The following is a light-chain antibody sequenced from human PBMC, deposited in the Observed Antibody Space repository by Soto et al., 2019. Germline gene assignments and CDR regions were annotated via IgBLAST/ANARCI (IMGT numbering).Light chain of an antibody. Sequence: DIQMTQSPSTLSSSVGDRVTITCRASHSISSWLAWYQQKPGKVPKLLIYGASSLESGVPSRFSGSGSGTEFTLTISSLQPDDFATYYCQQYNSYPYTFGQGTKLEIK. CDR3: QQYNSYPYT. CDR2: GAS. V-gene: IGKV1-5*01. J-gene: IGKJ2*01. CDR1: HSISSW.